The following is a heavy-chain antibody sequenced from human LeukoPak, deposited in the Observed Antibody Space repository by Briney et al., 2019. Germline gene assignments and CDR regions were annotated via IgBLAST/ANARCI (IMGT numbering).Heavy chain of an antibody. CDR3: ATAPGSGYYSYYYGMDV. D-gene: IGHD3-22*01. Sequence: ASVKVSCKTSGYTFTSYYMHWVRQAPGKGLEWMGGFDPEDGETIYAQKFQGRVTMTEDTSTDTAYMELSSLRSEDTAVYYCATAPGSGYYSYYYGMDVRGQGTTVTVSS. V-gene: IGHV1-24*01. J-gene: IGHJ6*02. CDR1: GYTFTSYY. CDR2: FDPEDGET.